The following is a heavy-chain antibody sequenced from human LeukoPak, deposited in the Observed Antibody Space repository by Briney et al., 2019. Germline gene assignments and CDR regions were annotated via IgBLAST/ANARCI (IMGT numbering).Heavy chain of an antibody. CDR1: GGTFSSYA. J-gene: IGHJ5*02. D-gene: IGHD1-14*01. CDR2: IIPILGIA. V-gene: IGHV1-69*04. CDR3: AREVYSNWFDP. Sequence: SVKVSCKASGGTFSSYAISWVRQAPGQGLEWMGRIIPILGIANYAQKLQGRVTMTTDTSTSTAYMELRSLRSDDTAVYYCAREVYSNWFDPWGQGTLVTVSS.